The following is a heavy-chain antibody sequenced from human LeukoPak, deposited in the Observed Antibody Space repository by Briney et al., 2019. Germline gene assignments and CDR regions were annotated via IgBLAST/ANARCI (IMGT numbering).Heavy chain of an antibody. V-gene: IGHV4-4*09. J-gene: IGHJ4*02. CDR2: INTKGET. CDR3: ATSNDAKIAPFDH. D-gene: IGHD2-21*01. CDR1: GVSMSAYQ. Sequence: SETLSLTCTVSGVSMSAYQWSWVRQSPEKGLEWIGCINTKGETSYNPSLKSRVTTSVDASKSQFSLRLTSVTAADTAVYYCATSNDAKIAPFDHWGQGAPVTVSS.